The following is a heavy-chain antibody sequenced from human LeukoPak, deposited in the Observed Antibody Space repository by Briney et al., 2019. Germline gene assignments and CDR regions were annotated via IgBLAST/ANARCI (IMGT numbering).Heavy chain of an antibody. D-gene: IGHD3-22*01. CDR2: INQEGSEK. J-gene: IGHJ4*02. CDR1: VFTLSSYW. V-gene: IGHV3-7*01. Sequence: GGSLRLSCAPSVFTLSSYWMSSVRQAPGKGLEGVANINQEGSEKYYVDSVKGLFTISRDNAKNSLYLQVNSLRAEDTAVYYCARVMLYYYDSSGYYYEGFGYWGQGTLVTVSS. CDR3: ARVMLYYYDSSGYYYEGFGY.